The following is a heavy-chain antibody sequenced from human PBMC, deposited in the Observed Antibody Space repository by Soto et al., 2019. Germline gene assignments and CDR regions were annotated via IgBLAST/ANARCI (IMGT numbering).Heavy chain of an antibody. CDR2: IKTKTDGGTT. V-gene: IGHV3-15*01. J-gene: IGHJ3*02. Sequence: GECLRLSCAASGFTFNDACMTWVRPAPWKGLEWVGRIKTKTDGGTTDYAAPVKGRFTISRDDSKNTVYLQMNSLKIEDTGVYYCTTERCTGTNCYVKNAFDSWGQGTTVTVS. CDR1: GFTFNDAC. D-gene: IGHD2-2*01. CDR3: TTERCTGTNCYVKNAFDS.